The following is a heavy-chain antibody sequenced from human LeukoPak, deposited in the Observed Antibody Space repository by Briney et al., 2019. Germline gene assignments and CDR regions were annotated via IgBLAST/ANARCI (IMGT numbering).Heavy chain of an antibody. D-gene: IGHD2-15*01. Sequence: SDPLSLTCTVTNGSISSYYTSWILHPPRKPLNSIGYIYYSGSTNYNPSLRSRLTISVDTSKNQFSLKLSSVTAADTAVYYCARAVVLATAIHFDHWGQGTLVTVSS. CDR2: IYYSGST. CDR1: NGSISSYY. V-gene: IGHV4-59*07. CDR3: ARAVVLATAIHFDH. J-gene: IGHJ4*02.